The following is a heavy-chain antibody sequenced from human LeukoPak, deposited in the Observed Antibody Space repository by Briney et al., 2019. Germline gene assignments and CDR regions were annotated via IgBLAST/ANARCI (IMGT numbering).Heavy chain of an antibody. D-gene: IGHD1-26*01. Sequence: SETLSLTCTVSGGSISSGSYYWSWIRQPAGTGLEWIGRIYTSGSTNYNPSLKSRVTISVDTSKNQFSLKLSSVTAADTAVYYCARDFVGATKGGIYNWFDPWGQGTLVTVSS. J-gene: IGHJ5*02. CDR2: IYTSGST. V-gene: IGHV4-61*02. CDR3: ARDFVGATKGGIYNWFDP. CDR1: GGSISSGSYY.